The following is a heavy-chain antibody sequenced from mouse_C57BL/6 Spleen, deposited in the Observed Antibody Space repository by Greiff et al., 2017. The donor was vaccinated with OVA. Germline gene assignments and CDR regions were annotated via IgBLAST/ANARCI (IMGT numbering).Heavy chain of an antibody. D-gene: IGHD2-5*01. Sequence: VQLQQSGPELVKPGASVKISCKASGYAFSSSWMNWVKQRPGKGLEWIGRIYPGDGDTNYNGKFKGKATLTADKSSSTAYMQLSSLTSEDSAVYFCATLYSNYLGYWYFDVWGTGTTVTVSS. V-gene: IGHV1-82*01. CDR2: IYPGDGDT. CDR1: GYAFSSSW. CDR3: ATLYSNYLGYWYFDV. J-gene: IGHJ1*03.